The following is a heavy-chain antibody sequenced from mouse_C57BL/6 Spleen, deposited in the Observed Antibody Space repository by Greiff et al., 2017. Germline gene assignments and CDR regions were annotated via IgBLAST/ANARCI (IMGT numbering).Heavy chain of an antibody. CDR3: ARDPIYYGNQWYAMDY. D-gene: IGHD2-1*01. CDR1: GYTFTSYW. Sequence: QVHVKQPGAELVKPGASVKLSCKASGYTFTSYWMHWVKQRPGRGLEWIGRIDPNSGGTKYNEKFKSKATLTVDKPSSTAYMQLSSLTSEDSAVYYCARDPIYYGNQWYAMDYWGQGTSVTVSS. J-gene: IGHJ4*01. V-gene: IGHV1-72*01. CDR2: IDPNSGGT.